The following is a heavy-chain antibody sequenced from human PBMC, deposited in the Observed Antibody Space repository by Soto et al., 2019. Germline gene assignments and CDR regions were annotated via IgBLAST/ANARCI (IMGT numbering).Heavy chain of an antibody. CDR3: ARHRADYYYYGMDV. Sequence: QLQLQESGPGLVKPSETLSLTCTVSGGSISSSSYYWGWIRQPPGKGLEWIGSIYYSGSTFYNPSLKSRVPIAVDTSKTQFSLKLRSVTAADTAVYYCARHRADYYYYGMDVWGQGTTVTVSS. CDR1: GGSISSSSYY. J-gene: IGHJ6*02. CDR2: IYYSGST. V-gene: IGHV4-39*01.